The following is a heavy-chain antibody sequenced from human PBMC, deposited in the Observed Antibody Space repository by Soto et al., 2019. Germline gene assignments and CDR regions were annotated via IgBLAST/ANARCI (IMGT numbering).Heavy chain of an antibody. V-gene: IGHV4-4*02. Sequence: QVQLQESGPGLVKPSGTLSLTCAVSGGSISRSYWWSWVRQPPGKGLEWIGEIYDTGTTNYNPSLKSRVTLSLDKSKNQFSLTLSSVTAAETAVYYCAARGDGNPRLDYWGQGTLVTVSS. CDR2: IYDTGTT. J-gene: IGHJ4*02. CDR1: GGSISRSYW. D-gene: IGHD3-10*01. CDR3: AARGDGNPRLDY.